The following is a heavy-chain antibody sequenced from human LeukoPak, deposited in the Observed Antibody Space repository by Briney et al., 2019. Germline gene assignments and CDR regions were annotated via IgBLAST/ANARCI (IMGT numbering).Heavy chain of an antibody. Sequence: SEALSLTYTVSGDSISSYYWSWIRQPAGKGLEWIGRIYTSGSTNYNPSLKSRVTMSVDTSKNQFSLKLSSVTAADTAVYYCARVREDYYYYYMDVWGKGTTVTVSS. CDR1: GDSISSYY. V-gene: IGHV4-4*07. CDR3: ARVREDYYYYYMDV. CDR2: IYTSGST. J-gene: IGHJ6*03.